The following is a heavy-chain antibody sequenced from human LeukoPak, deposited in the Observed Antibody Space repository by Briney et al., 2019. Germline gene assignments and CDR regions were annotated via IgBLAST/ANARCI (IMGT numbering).Heavy chain of an antibody. V-gene: IGHV3-7*01. CDR3: ARGGPSSYYDFWSGYYPYFDY. D-gene: IGHD3-3*01. J-gene: IGHJ4*02. CDR1: GFTFSSYS. Sequence: PGGSLRLSCAASGFTFSSYSMNWVRQAPGKGLEWVANIKEDGGEKYFVDSVKGRFTISRDNAKNSLYLQMDSLRAEDTAVYYCARGGPSSYYDFWSGYYPYFDYWGQGTLVTVSS. CDR2: IKEDGGEK.